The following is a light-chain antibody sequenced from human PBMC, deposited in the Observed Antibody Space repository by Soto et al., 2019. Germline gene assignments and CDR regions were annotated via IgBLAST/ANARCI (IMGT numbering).Light chain of an antibody. J-gene: IGLJ1*01. CDR1: SSDVGTYKY. CDR3: FSYTSSGTYV. Sequence: QSALTQPASVSGSPGQSITISCTGTSSDVGTYKYVSWYQQHPGKAPKLMIYEVSNRPSGVSNRFSGSKSGNTASLTISGLQAEDETDYYCFSYTSSGTYVFGTGTKRTVL. V-gene: IGLV2-14*01. CDR2: EVS.